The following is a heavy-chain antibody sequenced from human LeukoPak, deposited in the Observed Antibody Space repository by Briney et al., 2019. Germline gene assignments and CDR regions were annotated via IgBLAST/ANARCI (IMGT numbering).Heavy chain of an antibody. CDR1: GFTFSSYA. V-gene: IGHV3-23*01. J-gene: IGHJ5*02. Sequence: GGSLRLSCAASGFTFSSYAMSWVRQAPEKGLEWVSAISGSGGSTYYADSVKGRFTISRDNSKNTLYLQMNSLRAEDTAVYYCAKVVLHATSSGWYSSSDWFDPWGQGTLVTVSS. CDR2: ISGSGGST. CDR3: AKVVLHATSSGWYSSSDWFDP. D-gene: IGHD6-19*01.